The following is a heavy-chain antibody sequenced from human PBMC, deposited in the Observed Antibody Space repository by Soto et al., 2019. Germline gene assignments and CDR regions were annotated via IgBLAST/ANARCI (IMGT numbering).Heavy chain of an antibody. V-gene: IGHV3-23*01. CDR3: AKARCTTSNCYGPDY. CDR2: ISGRGGSP. CDR1: GFSSSTYT. J-gene: IGHJ4*02. Sequence: EVQLLESGGGLVQPGGSLRLSCAASGFSSSTYTMSWVRRAPGKGLEWVSAISGRGGSPSYADSVQGRFTISRDNPKKTLYLEMNSLRAEDTAVDYSAKARCTTSNCYGPDYLGQGTLVTVSS. D-gene: IGHD2-8*01.